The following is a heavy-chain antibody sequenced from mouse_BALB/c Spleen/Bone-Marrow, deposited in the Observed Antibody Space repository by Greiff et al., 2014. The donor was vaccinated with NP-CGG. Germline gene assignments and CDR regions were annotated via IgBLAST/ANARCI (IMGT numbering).Heavy chain of an antibody. CDR2: INPYNDGT. CDR3: ARRQFITTAAWFAY. J-gene: IGHJ3*01. Sequence: QLVESGPELVKPGASVKMSCKASGYTFTSYVMHWVKQKPGQGLEWIGYINPYNDGTKYNEKFKGKATLTSDKSSSTAYMVLSSLTSEDSAVYYCARRQFITTAAWFAYWGQETLVTVSA. V-gene: IGHV1-14*01. CDR1: GYTFTSYV. D-gene: IGHD1-2*01.